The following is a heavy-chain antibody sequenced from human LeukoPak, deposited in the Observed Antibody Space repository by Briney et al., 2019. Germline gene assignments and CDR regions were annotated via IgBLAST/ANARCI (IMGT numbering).Heavy chain of an antibody. CDR2: IYYSGST. CDR3: ARLVRDGYDYYFDY. D-gene: IGHD5-24*01. V-gene: IGHV4-39*01. Sequence: PSETLSLTCTVSGGSISSSSYYWGWIRQPPGKGLEWIVSIYYSGSTYYNPSLKSRVTISVDTSKNQFSLKLSSVTAADTAVYYCARLVRDGYDYYFDYWGQGTLVTVSS. CDR1: GGSISSSSYY. J-gene: IGHJ4*02.